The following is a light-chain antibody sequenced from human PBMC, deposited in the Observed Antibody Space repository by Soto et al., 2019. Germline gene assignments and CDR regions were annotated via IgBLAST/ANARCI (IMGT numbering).Light chain of an antibody. CDR2: EVT. J-gene: IGLJ2*01. CDR3: RSFATRGSTFI. V-gene: IGLV2-14*01. CDR1: NNDVGAYPY. Sequence: QSVLTQPASVSGSPGQSITISCTGTNNDVGAYPYVSWYQQHPGTAPKLMIYEVTNRPSGISDRFSGSKSGNTASLTNSGLQAEDESDDYCRSFATRGSTFIFGGGTKLTVL.